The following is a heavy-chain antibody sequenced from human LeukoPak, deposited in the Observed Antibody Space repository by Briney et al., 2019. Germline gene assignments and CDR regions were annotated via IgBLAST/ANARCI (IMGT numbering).Heavy chain of an antibody. CDR1: GYTFTTYG. V-gene: IGHV1-18*01. CDR2: ISAYNGNT. J-gene: IGHJ4*02. CDR3: ARCSITIFGLFDY. Sequence: VASVTVSCKASGYTFTTYGVSWVRQAPGQGLEWMGWISAYNGNTNYAQKLQGRVTMTTDTSTSTAYMELRSLRSDDTAVYYCARCSITIFGLFDYWGQGTLVTVSS. D-gene: IGHD3-10*02.